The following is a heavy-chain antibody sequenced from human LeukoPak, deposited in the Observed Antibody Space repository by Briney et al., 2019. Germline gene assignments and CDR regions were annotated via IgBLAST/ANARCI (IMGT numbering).Heavy chain of an antibody. Sequence: GGSLRLSCAASGLTFSSHWMSWVRQAPGKGLEWVANIRQDGSVKTYVDSVKGRFTISRDNAKNSLYLQMNSLRAEDTAVYYCAKDSYSRGDYWGQGTLVTVSS. CDR1: GLTFSSHW. V-gene: IGHV3-7*01. J-gene: IGHJ4*02. D-gene: IGHD6-13*01. CDR3: AKDSYSRGDY. CDR2: IRQDGSVK.